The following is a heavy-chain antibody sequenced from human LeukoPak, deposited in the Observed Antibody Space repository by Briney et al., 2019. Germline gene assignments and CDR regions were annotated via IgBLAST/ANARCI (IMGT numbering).Heavy chain of an antibody. CDR2: IYFSGST. V-gene: IGHV4-39*07. D-gene: IGHD3-16*02. CDR1: GGSISSSSYY. CDR3: ARYVWGSYPTFEDY. J-gene: IGHJ4*02. Sequence: PSETLSLTCTVSGGSISSSSYYWGWIRQPPGKGLEWIGSIYFSGSTNYNPSLKSRVTISVDTSKNQFSLRLSSVTAADTAVYYCARYVWGSYPTFEDYWGQGTLVTVSS.